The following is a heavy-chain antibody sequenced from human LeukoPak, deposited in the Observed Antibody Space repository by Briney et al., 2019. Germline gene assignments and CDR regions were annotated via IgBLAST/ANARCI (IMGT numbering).Heavy chain of an antibody. J-gene: IGHJ4*02. CDR1: GFIFSTYS. CDR2: ISSSSSYI. V-gene: IGHV3-21*01. D-gene: IGHD2-2*01. CDR3: ATSLYCSSASCPFDD. Sequence: GGSLRLSCAASGFIFSTYSMSWVRQAPGKGLEWVSSISSSSSYIHYADSVKGRFTISRDNSKNTLYLQMNSLRPEDTAVYYCATSLYCSSASCPFDDWGQGTLVTVSS.